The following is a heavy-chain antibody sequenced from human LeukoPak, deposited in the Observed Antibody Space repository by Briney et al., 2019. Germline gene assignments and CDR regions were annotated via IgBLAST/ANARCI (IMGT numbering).Heavy chain of an antibody. CDR1: GGSISSYY. J-gene: IGHJ4*02. CDR3: ARAGVAAAAIDY. CDR2: IYYRGST. Sequence: SETLSLTCTVSGGSISSYYWSWIRQPPGKGLEWIGYIYYRGSTNYNPSLKSRVTISVDTSKNQFSLKLSSVTAADTAVYYCARAGVAAAAIDYWGQGTLVTVSS. V-gene: IGHV4-59*01. D-gene: IGHD6-13*01.